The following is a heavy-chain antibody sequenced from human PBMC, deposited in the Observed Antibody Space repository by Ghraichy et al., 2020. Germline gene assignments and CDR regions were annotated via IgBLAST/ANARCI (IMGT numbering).Heavy chain of an antibody. D-gene: IGHD2/OR15-2a*01. CDR3: AKGRSTTNHYDY. CDR1: GFTFSTYA. J-gene: IGHJ4*02. CDR2: LRGSGDST. Sequence: GGSLRLSCAASGFTFSTYAMSWVRQAPGKGLEWVSALRGSGDSTYYADSVKGRFTISRDNSKNTLYVQMNSLTVEDTAVYFCAKGRSTTNHYDYWGQGTLVTVSS. V-gene: IGHV3-23*01.